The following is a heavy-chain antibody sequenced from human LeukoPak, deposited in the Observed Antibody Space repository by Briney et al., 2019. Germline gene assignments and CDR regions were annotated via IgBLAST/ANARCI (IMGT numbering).Heavy chain of an antibody. CDR3: ARHSTRGDDFDY. D-gene: IGHD2-21*01. Sequence: SETLSLTCTVSGVSISSYYWSWIRQPPGKGLEWIGYIHYSGSTNYNPSLKSRLTISVDTSKNQFSLKLSSVTAADTAMYYCARHSTRGDDFDYWGQGTLATVSS. CDR2: IHYSGST. V-gene: IGHV4-59*08. J-gene: IGHJ4*02. CDR1: GVSISSYY.